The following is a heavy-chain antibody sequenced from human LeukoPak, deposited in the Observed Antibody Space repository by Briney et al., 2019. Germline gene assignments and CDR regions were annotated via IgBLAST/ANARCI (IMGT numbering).Heavy chain of an antibody. V-gene: IGHV1-46*01. CDR1: GYTFTSYY. CDR2: INPSGGST. J-gene: IGHJ4*02. D-gene: IGHD2-15*01. Sequence: GASVKVSCKASGYTFTSYYMHWVRQAPGQGLEWMGIINPSGGSTSYAQKFQGRVTMTRDTSTSTVYMELSSLRSEDTAVYYCVRGGHYCSGVNCYGTDYWGQGTLVTVSS. CDR3: VRGGHYCSGVNCYGTDY.